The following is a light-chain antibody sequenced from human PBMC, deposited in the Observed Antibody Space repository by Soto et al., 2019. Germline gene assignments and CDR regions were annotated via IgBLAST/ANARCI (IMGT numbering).Light chain of an antibody. V-gene: IGKV3-11*01. J-gene: IGKJ3*01. CDR3: QQSSNWPPFT. CDR1: QSVRSY. Sequence: EIVLTQSPATLSLSPGERATLSCRASQSVRSYLAWYQHKPGQAPRLLIYDASSRATGIPGRFGGSGSGTDFTLTISCLEPEDFAVYYCQQSSNWPPFTFGRGTKVEIK. CDR2: DAS.